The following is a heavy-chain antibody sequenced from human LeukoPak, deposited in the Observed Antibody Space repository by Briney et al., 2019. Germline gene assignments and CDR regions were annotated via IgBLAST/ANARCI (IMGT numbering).Heavy chain of an antibody. V-gene: IGHV3-20*04. Sequence: PGGSLRLSCAASGFTFSSYWMSWVRQAPGKGLEWVSGINPNGGSTGYADSVKGRFTISRDNAKNSLYLEMNSLRAEDTALYYCATDGSGWYSDYWGQGTLVAVSS. CDR2: INPNGGST. CDR3: ATDGSGWYSDY. J-gene: IGHJ4*02. D-gene: IGHD6-19*01. CDR1: GFTFSSYW.